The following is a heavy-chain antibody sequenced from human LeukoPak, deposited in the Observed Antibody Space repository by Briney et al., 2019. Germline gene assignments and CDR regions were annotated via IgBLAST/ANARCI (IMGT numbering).Heavy chain of an antibody. CDR1: GYSFTSNY. CDR2: IYPRDGST. Sequence: ASVKVSCKASGYSFTSNYIHWVRQAPGQGLEWMGMIYPRDGSTSYAQKFQGRVTMTRDTSISTAYMELSRLRSDDTAVYYCARARRPAGYYFDYWGQGTLVTVSS. J-gene: IGHJ4*02. V-gene: IGHV1-2*02. CDR3: ARARRPAGYYFDY.